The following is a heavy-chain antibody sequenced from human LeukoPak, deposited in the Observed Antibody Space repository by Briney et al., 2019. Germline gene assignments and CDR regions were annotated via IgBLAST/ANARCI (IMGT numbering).Heavy chain of an antibody. CDR3: ARDEEGYGYHH. J-gene: IGHJ4*02. CDR2: ISTSSSYI. D-gene: IGHD5-18*01. Sequence: GGSLRLSCAASGFTFSIYSMNWVRQAPGKGLEWVSSISTSSSYIDYADSVQGRFTISRDNAENSLYLQMNSLRAEDTAVYYCARDEEGYGYHHWGQGTLVTVSS. V-gene: IGHV3-21*06. CDR1: GFTFSIYS.